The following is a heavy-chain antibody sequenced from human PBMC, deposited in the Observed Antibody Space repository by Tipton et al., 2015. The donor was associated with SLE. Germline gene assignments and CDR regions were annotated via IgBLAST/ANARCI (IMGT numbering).Heavy chain of an antibody. CDR1: GGSISSSNW. Sequence: TLSLTCAVSGGSISSSNWWSWVRQPPGKGLEWIGEIYHSGSTNYNPSLKSRVTISVDTSKNQFSLKLSSVTAADTAVYYCARGGYSYGPGHAFDIWGQGTMVTVSS. V-gene: IGHV4-4*02. CDR3: ARGGYSYGPGHAFDI. D-gene: IGHD5-18*01. J-gene: IGHJ3*02. CDR2: IYHSGST.